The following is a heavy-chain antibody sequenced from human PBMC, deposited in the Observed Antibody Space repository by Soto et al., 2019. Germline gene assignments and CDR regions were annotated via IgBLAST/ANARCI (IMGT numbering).Heavy chain of an antibody. CDR3: ARDGFCSSTSCYTRVDYSYYYGMDV. V-gene: IGHV1-18*04. J-gene: IGHJ6*02. CDR2: ISTYNGNT. CDR1: GYTFTSNG. Sequence: GASVKVSCKTSGYTFTSNGISWVRRAPGQGLEWMGWISTYNGNTNYAQKFQGRVTMTTDTSTSTASMELRSLRPGDTAVYYCARDGFCSSTSCYTRVDYSYYYGMDVWGQGTTVTVSS. D-gene: IGHD2-2*02.